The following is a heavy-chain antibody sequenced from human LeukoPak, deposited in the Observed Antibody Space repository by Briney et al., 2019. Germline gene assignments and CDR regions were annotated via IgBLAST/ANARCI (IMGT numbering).Heavy chain of an antibody. CDR3: ARDRPYSSGCWDY. Sequence: SETLSLTCTVSGGSISSYYWTWIRQPPGEGLEWIGYIYYSGSTNYNPSLKSRVTISVDTSKNQFSLQLNSVTPEDTAVYYCARDRPYSSGCWDYWGQGTLVTVSS. V-gene: IGHV4-59*12. CDR1: GGSISSYY. D-gene: IGHD6-19*01. CDR2: IYYSGST. J-gene: IGHJ4*02.